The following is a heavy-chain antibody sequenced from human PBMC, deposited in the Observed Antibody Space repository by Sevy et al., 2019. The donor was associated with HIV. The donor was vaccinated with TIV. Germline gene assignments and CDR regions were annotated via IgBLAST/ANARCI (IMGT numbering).Heavy chain of an antibody. CDR3: TGIGDYYGSGSYYNHLDY. Sequence: GGSLRLSCAASGFTFSNAWMSWVRQAPGKGLEWVGRIKSKTDGGTTDYAAPVKGRFTISRDDSKNTLYLQMYSLKTEDTAVYYCTGIGDYYGSGSYYNHLDYWGQGTLVTVSS. D-gene: IGHD3-10*01. J-gene: IGHJ4*02. CDR1: GFTFSNAW. CDR2: IKSKTDGGTT. V-gene: IGHV3-15*01.